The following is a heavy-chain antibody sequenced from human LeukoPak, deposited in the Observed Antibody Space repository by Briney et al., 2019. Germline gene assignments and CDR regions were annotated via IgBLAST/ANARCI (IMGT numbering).Heavy chain of an antibody. J-gene: IGHJ4*02. D-gene: IGHD4-17*01. CDR3: ARPSRSYGDYYLV. CDR1: GYSFTSYW. V-gene: IGHV5-51*01. CDR2: IYPGDSDT. Sequence: GESLQISCQGSGYSFTSYWIGWVRQMPGKGLGWMGIIYPGDSDTRYSPSFQGQVTISADKSISTAYLQWSSLKASDTAMYYCARPSRSYGDYYLVWGQGTLVTVSS.